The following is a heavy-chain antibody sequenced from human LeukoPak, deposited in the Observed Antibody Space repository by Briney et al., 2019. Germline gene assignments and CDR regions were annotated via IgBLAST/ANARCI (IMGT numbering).Heavy chain of an antibody. D-gene: IGHD2-21*02. V-gene: IGHV4-38-2*01. CDR1: GGSFSGYY. Sequence: SETLSLTCAVYGGSFSGYYWCWIRQPPAKGLEWIGSIYHSGSTYYNPSRKSRVTISVDTSKNQFSLKLSSVTAADTAVYYCAKGDRYKKTLDYWGQGTLVTVSS. CDR3: AKGDRYKKTLDY. CDR2: IYHSGST. J-gene: IGHJ4*02.